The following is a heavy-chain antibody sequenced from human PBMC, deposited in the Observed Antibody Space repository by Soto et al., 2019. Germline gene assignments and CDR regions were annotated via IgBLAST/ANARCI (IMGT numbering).Heavy chain of an antibody. V-gene: IGHV1-46*01. J-gene: IGHJ3*02. CDR1: GYTFTSYY. Sequence: GASVKVSCKASGYTFTSYYIHWVQQAPGQGLEWMGIINPSGGSTSYAQKFQGRVTMTRDTSTSTVYMELSSLRSEDTAVYYCARHLKMGIAAPDAFDMWGQGTMVTVSS. CDR3: ARHLKMGIAAPDAFDM. D-gene: IGHD6-13*01. CDR2: INPSGGST.